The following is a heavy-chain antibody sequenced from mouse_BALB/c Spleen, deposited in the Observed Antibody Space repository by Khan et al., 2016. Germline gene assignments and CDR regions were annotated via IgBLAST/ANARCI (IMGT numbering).Heavy chain of an antibody. CDR1: GFSLTDYG. V-gene: IGHV2-6-5*01. Sequence: VELVESGPGLVAPSQSLSITCTVSGFSLTDYGVSWIRQPPGKGLEWLGVIWGGGSTYYNSALKSRLSISKDNSKSQVFLKMNSLQTDDTAMYXCAKSPVYDLYAMDYWGQGTSVTVSS. J-gene: IGHJ4*01. D-gene: IGHD2-3*01. CDR3: AKSPVYDLYAMDY. CDR2: IWGGGST.